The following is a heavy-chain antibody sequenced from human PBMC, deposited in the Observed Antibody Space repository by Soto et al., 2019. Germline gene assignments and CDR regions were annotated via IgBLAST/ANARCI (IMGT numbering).Heavy chain of an antibody. V-gene: IGHV2-70*02. J-gene: IGHJ6*02. CDR1: GFSLSTSGMC. D-gene: IGHD5-12*01. CDR3: AKDRVSWLQPYYGMDV. Sequence: SGPTLVNPTQTLTLTCTFSGFSLSTSGMCVSWIRQPPGKALEWLARIDWDDDKYYSTSLKTRLTISRDNSKNTLYLQMNSLRAEDTAVYYCAKDRVSWLQPYYGMDVWGQGTTVTVSS. CDR2: IDWDDDK.